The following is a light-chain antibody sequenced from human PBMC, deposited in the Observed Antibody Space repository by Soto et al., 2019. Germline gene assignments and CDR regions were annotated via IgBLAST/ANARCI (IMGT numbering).Light chain of an antibody. CDR3: SSYTSSRTVL. J-gene: IGLJ2*01. CDR2: EVT. Sequence: QSVLTQPASVSGSLGQSITISCTGTSSDVGGYNYVSWYQQHPGKDPKVVIFEVTKRPSGVSSRFSGSKSGNTASLTGAGLQAEDEGDYYCSSYTSSRTVLFGGGTKLTVL. V-gene: IGLV2-14*01. CDR1: SSDVGGYNY.